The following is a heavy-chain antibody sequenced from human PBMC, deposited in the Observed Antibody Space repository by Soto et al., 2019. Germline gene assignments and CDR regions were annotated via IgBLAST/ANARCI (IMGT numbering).Heavy chain of an antibody. CDR1: GYTFTSYY. D-gene: IGHD4-17*01. CDR2: INPSGGST. J-gene: IGHJ3*02. V-gene: IGHV1-46*01. Sequence: ASVKVSCKASGYTFTSYYMHWVRQAPGQGLEWMGIINPSGGSTSYAQKFQGRVTMTRDTSTSTVYMELSSLRSEDTAVYYCARDTAIVRGDTSSVTKEAFDIWGPGTMVNV. CDR3: ARDTAIVRGDTSSVTKEAFDI.